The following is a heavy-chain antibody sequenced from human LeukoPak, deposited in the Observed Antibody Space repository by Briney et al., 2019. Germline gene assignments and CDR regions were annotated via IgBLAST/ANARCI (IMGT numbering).Heavy chain of an antibody. Sequence: GGSLRLSCAASGFTFSSYGMHWVRQAPGKGLERVAVISYDGSNKYYADSVKGRFTISRDNSKNTLYLQMNSLRAEDTAVYYCAKGEDYYDSSGYGDYWGQGTLVTVSS. V-gene: IGHV3-30*18. CDR2: ISYDGSNK. J-gene: IGHJ4*02. D-gene: IGHD3-22*01. CDR3: AKGEDYYDSSGYGDY. CDR1: GFTFSSYG.